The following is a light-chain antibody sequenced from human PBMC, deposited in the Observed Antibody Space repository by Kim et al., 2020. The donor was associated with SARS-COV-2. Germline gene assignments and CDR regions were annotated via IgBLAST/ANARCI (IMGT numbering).Light chain of an antibody. CDR1: QSVGIY. Sequence: EIVLTQSPATLSLSPGERATLSCRASQSVGIYLAWYQQKPDQPPRLLIYDASNRATGIPARFSGSGSGTDFTLTISRLEPEDFAIYYCQHRSNWPTFGQGTKLEIK. CDR3: QHRSNWPT. CDR2: DAS. V-gene: IGKV3-11*01. J-gene: IGKJ2*01.